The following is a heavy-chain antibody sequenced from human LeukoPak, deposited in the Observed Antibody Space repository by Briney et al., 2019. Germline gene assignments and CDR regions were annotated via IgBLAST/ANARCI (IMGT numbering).Heavy chain of an antibody. V-gene: IGHV4-34*01. J-gene: IGHJ6*04. Sequence: SETLSLTCAVYGRSFSGYYWSWIRQPPGKGLEWIGEINHSESTNYNPSLKSRVTISVDTSKNQFSLKLSSVTAADTAVYYCARIDITMVRGAAKAGMDVWGKGTTVTVSS. CDR2: INHSEST. CDR3: ARIDITMVRGAAKAGMDV. CDR1: GRSFSGYY. D-gene: IGHD3-10*01.